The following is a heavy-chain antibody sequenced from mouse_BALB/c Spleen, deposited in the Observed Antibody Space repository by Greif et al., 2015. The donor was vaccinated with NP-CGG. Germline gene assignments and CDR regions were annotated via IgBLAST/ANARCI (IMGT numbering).Heavy chain of an antibody. D-gene: IGHD1-1*01. CDR2: IYPGDGDT. J-gene: IGHJ4*01. CDR3: ARSVLYAMDY. CDR1: GYTFTSYW. Sequence: QVQLKESGAELARPGASVKLSCKASGYTFTSYWMQWVKQRPGQGLEWIGAIYPGDGDTRYTQKFKGKATLTADKSSSTAYMQLSSLASEDSAVYYCARSVLYAMDYWGQGTSVTASS. V-gene: IGHV1-87*01.